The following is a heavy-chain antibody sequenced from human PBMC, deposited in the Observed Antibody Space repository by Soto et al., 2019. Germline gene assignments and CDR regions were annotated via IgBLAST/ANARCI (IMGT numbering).Heavy chain of an antibody. Sequence: ASVKVSCKASGYTFTSSGISWVRQAPGQGLEWMGWISAYNGNTNYAQKLQGRVTMTTDTSTSTAYMELRSLRSDDTAVYYCARDISIEGFATVVDYWGQGTLVTSPQ. CDR2: ISAYNGNT. CDR1: GYTFTSSG. D-gene: IGHD4-4*01. CDR3: ARDISIEGFATVVDY. J-gene: IGHJ4*02. V-gene: IGHV1-18*01.